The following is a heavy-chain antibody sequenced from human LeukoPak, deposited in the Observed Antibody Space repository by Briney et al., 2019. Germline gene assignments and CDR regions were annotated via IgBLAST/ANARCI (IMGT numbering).Heavy chain of an antibody. V-gene: IGHV1-69*05. Sequence: SVKVSCKASGGTFSSYAISWVRQAPGQGIEWMGGIIPIFGTANCAQKFQGRVTITTDESTSTAYMELSSLRSEDTAVYYCARDTQYSSSWYGFDYWGQGTLVTVSS. CDR1: GGTFSSYA. CDR3: ARDTQYSSSWYGFDY. CDR2: IIPIFGTA. D-gene: IGHD6-13*01. J-gene: IGHJ4*02.